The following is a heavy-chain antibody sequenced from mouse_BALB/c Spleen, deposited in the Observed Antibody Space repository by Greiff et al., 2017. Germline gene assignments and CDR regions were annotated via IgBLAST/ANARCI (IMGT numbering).Heavy chain of an antibody. J-gene: IGHJ3*01. CDR2: IDPANGNT. Sequence: EVQLQQSGAELVKPGASVKLSCTASGFNIKDTYMHWVKQRPEQGLEWIGRIDPANGNTKYDPKFQGKATITADTSSNTAYLQLSSLTSEDTAVYYCARHYDYDVFAYWGQGTLVTVSA. CDR3: ARHYDYDVFAY. V-gene: IGHV14-3*02. D-gene: IGHD2-4*01. CDR1: GFNIKDTY.